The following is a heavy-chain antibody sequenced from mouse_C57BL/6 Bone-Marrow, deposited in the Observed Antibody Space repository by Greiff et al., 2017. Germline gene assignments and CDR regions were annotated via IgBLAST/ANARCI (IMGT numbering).Heavy chain of an antibody. D-gene: IGHD4-1*01. Sequence: EVQLQQSGPELVKPGPSVKISCKASGYTFTDYYMNWVKQSPGKSLEWIGDINPNNGGTSYNAKFKGKATLTVDKSSSTAYMELRSLTSEDSAVYYCAREALTGIAMDYWGQGTSVTVSS. CDR1: GYTFTDYY. J-gene: IGHJ4*01. CDR3: AREALTGIAMDY. V-gene: IGHV1-26*01. CDR2: INPNNGGT.